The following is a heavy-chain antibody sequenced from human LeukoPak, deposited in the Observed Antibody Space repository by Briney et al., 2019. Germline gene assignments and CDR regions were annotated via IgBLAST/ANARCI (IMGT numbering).Heavy chain of an antibody. V-gene: IGHV1-69*04. D-gene: IGHD1-1*01. CDR3: ARTELERGGEYYYYYGMDV. CDR1: GCTLSSYA. J-gene: IGHJ6*02. CDR2: IITILGIA. Sequence: SVKLSCTSSGCTLSSYAISWVRQAPGQGLEWVGRIITILGIANYAQKFQDRVTITADKSTSTAYMELSSLRSEDTAVYYCARTELERGGEYYYYYGMDVWGQGTTVTVSS.